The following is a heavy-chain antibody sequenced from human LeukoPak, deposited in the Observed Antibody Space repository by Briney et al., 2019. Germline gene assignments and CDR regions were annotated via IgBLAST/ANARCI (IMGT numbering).Heavy chain of an antibody. J-gene: IGHJ4*02. CDR3: ARGLSPTYSGELPLDN. CDR2: IYYSGST. V-gene: IGHV4-39*07. Sequence: SETLSLTCTVSGGSISSSSYYWGWIRQPPAKGLEWIGSIYYSGSTYYNPSLKSRVTISVDTSKNQCSLKLSSVTAADTAVYYCARGLSPTYSGELPLDNWGQGTLVTVSS. D-gene: IGHD1-26*01. CDR1: GGSISSSSYY.